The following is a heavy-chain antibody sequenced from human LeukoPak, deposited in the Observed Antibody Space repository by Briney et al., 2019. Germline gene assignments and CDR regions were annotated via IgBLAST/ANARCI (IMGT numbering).Heavy chain of an antibody. J-gene: IGHJ4*02. V-gene: IGHV1-18*01. CDR2: ISAYNGNT. CDR1: GYTFTSYG. CDR3: AREKNRGSGYFDY. D-gene: IGHD3-10*01. Sequence: ASVKVSCKASGYTFTSYGISWVRQAPGQGLEWMGWISAYNGNTNYAQKLQGRVTMTTDKSTSTAYMELSSLRSEDTAVYYCAREKNRGSGYFDYWGQGTLVTVSS.